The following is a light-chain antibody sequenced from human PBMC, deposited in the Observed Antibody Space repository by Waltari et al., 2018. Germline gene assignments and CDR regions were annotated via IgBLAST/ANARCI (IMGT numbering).Light chain of an antibody. CDR2: DDY. CDR1: NIKTTH. V-gene: IGLV3-21*02. J-gene: IGLJ3*02. Sequence: SYVLTPPPSVSVSPGPPATITCGGDNIKTTHVTWYQQKPGQAPLLVVYDDYVRPSGIPDRFSGTTSGNTATLTISRVEAGGEADYYCQVWDDSSNHWVFGGGTKLTVL. CDR3: QVWDDSSNHWV.